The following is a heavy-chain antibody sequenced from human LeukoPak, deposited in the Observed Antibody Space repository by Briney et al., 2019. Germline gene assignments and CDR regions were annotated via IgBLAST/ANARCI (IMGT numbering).Heavy chain of an antibody. Sequence: GGSLRLSCAASGFTFSSYNMNWVRQAPGKGPEWVSYISSSSSTIYYADSVKGRFTVSRDNAKNSLLLQMNSLRAGDTAVYYCARLTGDNYFDSWGQGTLVTVSS. CDR3: ARLTGDNYFDS. J-gene: IGHJ4*02. V-gene: IGHV3-48*01. D-gene: IGHD7-27*01. CDR2: ISSSSSTI. CDR1: GFTFSSYN.